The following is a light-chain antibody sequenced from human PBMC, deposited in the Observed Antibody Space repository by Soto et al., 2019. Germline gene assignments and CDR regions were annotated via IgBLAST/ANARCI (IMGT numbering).Light chain of an antibody. Sequence: EIVLTQTPGTLSLPQGERATISCSASQRVSSSYLAWYQQIPGQAPRLLIYGAASRATGIPDRFSGSGSGTVFTLTISRLEPEDWAVYYCQLYGTSPPFTFGPETKVDI. V-gene: IGKV3-20*01. CDR1: QRVSSSY. J-gene: IGKJ3*01. CDR2: GAA. CDR3: QLYGTSPPFT.